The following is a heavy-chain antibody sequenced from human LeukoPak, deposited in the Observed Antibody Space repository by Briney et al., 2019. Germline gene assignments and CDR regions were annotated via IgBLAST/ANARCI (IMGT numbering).Heavy chain of an antibody. CDR1: GFTFSSYA. CDR3: ARAPSGYGNYYFDY. CDR2: ISGSGGST. J-gene: IGHJ4*02. V-gene: IGHV3-23*01. Sequence: GGSLRLSCAASGFTFSSYAMSWVRQAPGKGLEWVSAISGSGGSTYYADSVKGRFTISRDNSKSTLYLQMNSLRAEDTAVYYCARAPSGYGNYYFDYWGQGTLVTVSS. D-gene: IGHD3-22*01.